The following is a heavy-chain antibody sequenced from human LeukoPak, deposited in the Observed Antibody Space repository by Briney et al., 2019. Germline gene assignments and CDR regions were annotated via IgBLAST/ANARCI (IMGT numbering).Heavy chain of an antibody. Sequence: PSETLSLTCTVSGGSISSSSYCWGWIRQPAGKGLELIGRIYTSGSTNYNPSLKSRVTMSVDTSKNQFSLKLSSVTAADTAVYYCARSRCSSISCASRGAFDIWGQGTMVTVSS. CDR3: ARSRCSSISCASRGAFDI. J-gene: IGHJ3*02. V-gene: IGHV4-61*02. D-gene: IGHD2-2*01. CDR2: IYTSGST. CDR1: GGSISSSSYC.